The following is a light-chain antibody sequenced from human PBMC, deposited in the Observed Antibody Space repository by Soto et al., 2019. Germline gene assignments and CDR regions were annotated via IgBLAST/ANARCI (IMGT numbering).Light chain of an antibody. J-gene: IGKJ1*01. CDR1: QSVSSN. V-gene: IGKV3-15*01. CDR3: HQYNNWPRT. CDR2: GAS. Sequence: EVAVTQSPATLSVSPGERVTLSCRASQSVSSNLAWYQQKPGRAPRLLIYGASTRATGIPARFSGSGSGTEFTLTISSLQSEDFAGYYCHQYNNWPRTFGRGTKVEIK.